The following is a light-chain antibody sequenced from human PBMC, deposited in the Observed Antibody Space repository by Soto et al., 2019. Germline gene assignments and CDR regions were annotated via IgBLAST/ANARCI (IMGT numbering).Light chain of an antibody. J-gene: IGKJ3*01. CDR3: QHYGSSPPFT. CDR1: QSVTSSY. V-gene: IGKV3-20*01. CDR2: GAS. Sequence: EIVLTQSPGTLSLSPGERATLACRASQSVTSSYLAWYQQKPGQAPRLLIYGASNRATGIPDRFSGSGSGTDVSLTSSRLEPDDFAVYYCQHYGSSPPFTFGPGTKVDIK.